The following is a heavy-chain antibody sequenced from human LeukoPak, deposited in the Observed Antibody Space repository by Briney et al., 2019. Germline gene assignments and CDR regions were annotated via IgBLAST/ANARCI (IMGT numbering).Heavy chain of an antibody. D-gene: IGHD3-22*01. J-gene: IGHJ3*02. CDR1: GGSISRFY. CDR3: AGYDSSGYDAFDI. CDR2: IYSSGST. Sequence: PSETLSLTCSVSGGSISRFYWSWIRQPAGKGLEWIGRIYSSGSTNYNPSLKSRVTMALDTSKNQFSLKLSSVTAADTAVYYCAGYDSSGYDAFDIWGQGTMVTVSS. V-gene: IGHV4-4*07.